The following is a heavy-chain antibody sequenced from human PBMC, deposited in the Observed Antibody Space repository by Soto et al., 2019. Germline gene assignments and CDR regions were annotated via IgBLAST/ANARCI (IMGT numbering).Heavy chain of an antibody. Sequence: SLRLSCAASGFMFRNYGMHWVRQAPGKGLAWVAVISYDESNTYYADSVKGRFTISRDNSKNTLYLQMNNLRVEDTALYYCAKGLQFCTNGVCPYFFGMDVWGQGTTVTVSS. CDR2: ISYDESNT. J-gene: IGHJ6*02. D-gene: IGHD2-8*01. CDR1: GFMFRNYG. CDR3: AKGLQFCTNGVCPYFFGMDV. V-gene: IGHV3-30*18.